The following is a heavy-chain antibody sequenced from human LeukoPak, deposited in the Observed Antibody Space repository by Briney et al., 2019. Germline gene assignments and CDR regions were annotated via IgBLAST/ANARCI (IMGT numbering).Heavy chain of an antibody. CDR3: ARADHYDSSGYHDAFDV. V-gene: IGHV4-30-4*01. J-gene: IGHJ3*01. CDR1: GGSISSGDYY. Sequence: SSETLSLTCTVSGGSISSGDYYWSWIRQPPGKGLEWIGYIYYSGSTYYNPSLKSRVTISVDTSKNQFSLKLSSVTAADTAVYYCARADHYDSSGYHDAFDVWGQGTMVTVSS. CDR2: IYYSGST. D-gene: IGHD3-22*01.